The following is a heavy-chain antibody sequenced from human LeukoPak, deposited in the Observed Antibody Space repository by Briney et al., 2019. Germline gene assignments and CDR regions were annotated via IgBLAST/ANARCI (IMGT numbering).Heavy chain of an antibody. CDR3: ATMVRGDLDYYYYHMNV. CDR2: INSDGSST. CDR1: GFTFSSYW. J-gene: IGHJ6*03. D-gene: IGHD3-10*01. Sequence: GGSLRLSCAASGFTFSSYWMHWVRQAPGKGLVWVSRINSDGSSTSYADPVKGRFTISRDNSKNTLYLQMNSLRAEDTAVYYCATMVRGDLDYYYYHMNVWGKGTTVTVSS. V-gene: IGHV3-74*01.